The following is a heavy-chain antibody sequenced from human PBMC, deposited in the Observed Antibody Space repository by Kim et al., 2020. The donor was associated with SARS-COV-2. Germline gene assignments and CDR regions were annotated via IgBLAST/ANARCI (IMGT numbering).Heavy chain of an antibody. D-gene: IGHD1-26*01. V-gene: IGHV4-59*12. CDR2: IQHTGGT. CDR1: GGSISDDY. Sequence: SETLSLTCTVSGGSISDDYWSWIPQTPVKGLERVGYIQHTGGTIYSSLLKRRVTISVDTSRTQNSLTLSSVTAAATAASYCSSFLLTSGRYSGGGYYY. J-gene: IGHJ6*01. CDR3: SSFLLTSGRYSGGGYYY.